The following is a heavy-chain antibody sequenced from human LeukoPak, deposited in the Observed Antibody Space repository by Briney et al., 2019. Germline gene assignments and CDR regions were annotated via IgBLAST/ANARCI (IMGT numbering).Heavy chain of an antibody. CDR1: RYSFPSYW. CDR2: IYPGDSDT. Sequence: GESLKISCTVSRYSFPSYWIGWVGQMPGKGLEWMGIIYPGDSDTRYSPSFQGQVTISADKTISTAYLQWSSLKASDTAMYYCARQRQVATITGDFDYWGQGTLVTVSS. D-gene: IGHD5-12*01. J-gene: IGHJ4*02. V-gene: IGHV5-51*01. CDR3: ARQRQVATITGDFDY.